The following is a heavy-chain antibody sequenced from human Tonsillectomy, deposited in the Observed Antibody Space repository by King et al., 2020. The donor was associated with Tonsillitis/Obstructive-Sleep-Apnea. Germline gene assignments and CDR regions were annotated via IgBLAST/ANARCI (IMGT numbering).Heavy chain of an antibody. CDR2: IDHSGSA. V-gene: IGHV4-34*01. CDR3: GRVLVDFGSSPDASDI. CDR1: GGSFSGYY. D-gene: IGHD6-6*01. J-gene: IGHJ3*02. Sequence: VQLQQWGAGLLKPSETLSLTCAVYGGSFSGYYWSWIRQPPGKGLEWIGEIDHSGSANYNPSLKSRVTISLDTSKSQFSLKVSSVTAADTAVYYCGRVLVDFGSSPDASDIWGKGTMVSVSS.